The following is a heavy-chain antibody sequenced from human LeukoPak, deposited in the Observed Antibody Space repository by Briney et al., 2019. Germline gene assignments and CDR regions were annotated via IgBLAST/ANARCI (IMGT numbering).Heavy chain of an antibody. CDR2: IYYSGST. D-gene: IGHD3-22*01. Sequence: SETLSLTCTVSGGSISSSSYYWGWIRQPPGKGLEWIGSIYYSGSTYYNPSLKSRVTISVDTSKNQFSLKLSSVTAADTAVYYCARFDSSGYYGDYYFDYWGQGTLVTVSS. CDR3: ARFDSSGYYGDYYFDY. CDR1: GGSISSSSYY. J-gene: IGHJ4*02. V-gene: IGHV4-39*07.